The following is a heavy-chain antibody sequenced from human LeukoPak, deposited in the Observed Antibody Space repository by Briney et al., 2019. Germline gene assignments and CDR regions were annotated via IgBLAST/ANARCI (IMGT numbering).Heavy chain of an antibody. CDR1: GFTFSSYA. J-gene: IGHJ6*02. Sequence: GGSLRLSCAASGFTFSSYAMHWVRQAPGKGLEWVAVISYDGSNKYYADSVKGRFTISRDNAKNSLYLQMNSLRAEDTAVYYCARGYQAYSSSWYYYYGMDVWGQGTTVTVSS. V-gene: IGHV3-30-3*01. CDR3: ARGYQAYSSSWYYYYGMDV. D-gene: IGHD6-13*01. CDR2: ISYDGSNK.